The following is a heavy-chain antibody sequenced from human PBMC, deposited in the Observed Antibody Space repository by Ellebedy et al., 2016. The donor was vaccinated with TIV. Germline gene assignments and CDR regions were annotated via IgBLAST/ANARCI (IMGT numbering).Heavy chain of an antibody. Sequence: GSLRLSCTVSGGSISSSSYYWGWIRQPPGKGLEWIGSIYYSGTTYYNPSLKSRVTISVDTSKNQFSLKLSSVTAADTAVYYCARHEGGVAVFDYWGQGTLVTVSS. V-gene: IGHV4-39*01. J-gene: IGHJ4*02. CDR2: IYYSGTT. D-gene: IGHD3-16*01. CDR3: ARHEGGVAVFDY. CDR1: GGSISSSSYY.